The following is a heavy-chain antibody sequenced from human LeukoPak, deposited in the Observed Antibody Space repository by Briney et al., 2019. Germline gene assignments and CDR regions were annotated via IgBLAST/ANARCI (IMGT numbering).Heavy chain of an antibody. J-gene: IGHJ4*02. D-gene: IGHD6-19*01. CDR3: VTNGTVTVAGTKFNYFDY. CDR2: IYHSGST. CDR1: GGSIRISSYY. V-gene: IGHV4-39*01. Sequence: SETLSLTCTVSGGSIRISSYYWGWIRQPPGKGLEWIGSIYHSGSTHYNPSLRSRVTMSVDTSKNQFILKVTAVTAADTAVYYCVTNGTVTVAGTKFNYFDYWGQGALVTVSS.